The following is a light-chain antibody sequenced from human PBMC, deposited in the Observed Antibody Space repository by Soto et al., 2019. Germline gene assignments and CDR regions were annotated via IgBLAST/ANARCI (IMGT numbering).Light chain of an antibody. CDR2: MIS. CDR3: MQATQSYT. J-gene: IGKJ2*01. CDR1: QSLVHSDVNTY. V-gene: IGKV2-24*01. Sequence: DIVLTQTPLSSPVTLGQPASISCRSSQSLVHSDVNTYLTWLQQRPGQPPRLLIYMISNRFSGVPDRFSGSGAGTYFTLKISRVEAEYVGVYYCMQATQSYTFGQGTKLEIK.